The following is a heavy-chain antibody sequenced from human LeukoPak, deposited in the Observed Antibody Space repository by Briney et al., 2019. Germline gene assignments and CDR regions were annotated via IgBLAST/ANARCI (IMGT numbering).Heavy chain of an antibody. Sequence: ASVKVSCKASGYTFTGYYMHWVRQAPGQGLEWMGWINPNSGGTNYAQKLQGRVTMTTDTSTSTAYMELRSLRSDDTAVYYCARGDPGYGDYTSLDYWGQGTLVTVSS. CDR3: ARGDPGYGDYTSLDY. CDR1: GYTFTGYY. J-gene: IGHJ4*02. CDR2: INPNSGGT. V-gene: IGHV1-2*02. D-gene: IGHD4-17*01.